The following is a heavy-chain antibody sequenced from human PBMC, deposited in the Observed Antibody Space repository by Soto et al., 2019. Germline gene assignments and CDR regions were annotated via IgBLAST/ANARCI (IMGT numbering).Heavy chain of an antibody. CDR2: IDWDDDK. CDR3: ARARHDGYTRLLMDY. Sequence: SGPTLVNPTQTLTLTCIFSGFSLTTDRMCVNWIRQPPGKAPEWLALIDWDDDKFYSTSLRTRLSISKDTSKNQVVLTMTNMDPVDTATYYCARARHDGYTRLLMDYWGQGALVTVSS. CDR1: GFSLTTDRMC. J-gene: IGHJ4*02. D-gene: IGHD1-1*01. V-gene: IGHV2-70*01.